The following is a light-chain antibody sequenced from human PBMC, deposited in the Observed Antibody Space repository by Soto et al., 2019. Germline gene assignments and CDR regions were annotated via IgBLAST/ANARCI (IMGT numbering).Light chain of an antibody. Sequence: SVLTQPPSASGTPGQRVTISCSGSSSNIGSNYVYWYQQLPGTAPKLLIYRNNQRPSGVPDRFSGSKSGTSASLAISGLRSEDEADYYCAAWDDSLSVPVFGGGTQLTVL. V-gene: IGLV1-47*01. CDR1: SSNIGSNY. CDR2: RNN. CDR3: AAWDDSLSVPV. J-gene: IGLJ3*02.